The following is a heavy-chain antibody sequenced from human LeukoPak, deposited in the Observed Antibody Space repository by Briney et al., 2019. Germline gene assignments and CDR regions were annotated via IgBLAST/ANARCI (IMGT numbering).Heavy chain of an antibody. D-gene: IGHD3-22*01. CDR3: ARAYGYYSPFDY. CDR1: GCSISSGGYS. J-gene: IGHJ4*02. CDR2: IYHSGST. V-gene: IGHV4-30-2*01. Sequence: SQTLSLTCAFSGCSISSGGYSWSWIRQPPGKGLEWIGYIYHSGSTYYNQSLKSQVTISVDRSKNQFSLKLSSVTAADTAVYYCARAYGYYSPFDYWGQGTLVTVSS.